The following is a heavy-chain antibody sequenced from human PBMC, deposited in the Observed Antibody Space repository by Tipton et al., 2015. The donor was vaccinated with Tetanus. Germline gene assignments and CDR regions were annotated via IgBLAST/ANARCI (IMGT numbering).Heavy chain of an antibody. V-gene: IGHV1-18*01. J-gene: IGHJ4*02. CDR1: GYTFTQYG. CDR3: ARGGETIL. D-gene: IGHD1/OR15-1a*01. CDR2: ISGYSGNT. Sequence: QVQLVQSGAEVKKPGASVKVSCKASGYTFTQYGINWVRQAPGQGLEWVGSISGYSGNTRYAQNLQGRVTMTTDSSTSTAYMELRSLRSDDTAVYYCARGGETILWGQGTLVTVSS.